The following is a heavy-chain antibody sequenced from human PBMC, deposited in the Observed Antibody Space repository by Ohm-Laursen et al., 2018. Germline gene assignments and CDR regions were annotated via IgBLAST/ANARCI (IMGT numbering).Heavy chain of an antibody. D-gene: IGHD3-22*01. V-gene: IGHV4-4*07. CDR1: GGSISGYY. CDR2: IFTSGST. Sequence: SETLSLTCTVSGGSISGYYWSWIRQPAGKGLEWIGRIFTSGSTNYNPSLRSRVTMSVDTSKNQFSLRLSSLTAADTAVYYCARVGSSGQWGYYYGMDVWGQGTTVTVSS. J-gene: IGHJ6*02. CDR3: ARVGSSGQWGYYYGMDV.